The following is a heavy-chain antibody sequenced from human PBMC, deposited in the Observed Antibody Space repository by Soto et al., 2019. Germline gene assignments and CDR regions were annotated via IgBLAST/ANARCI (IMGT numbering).Heavy chain of an antibody. CDR2: ISAYNGDT. CDR3: ARDNGVETVVLKFDY. D-gene: IGHD2-8*01. Sequence: QGQLVQSVAEVKKPGASVKVSCKASGYICTSSGISWVRQAPGQVLEWMGWISAYNGDTNYAQKLRGRVTMTTDTSTSTAYMELRSLRSDDTAVYYCARDNGVETVVLKFDYWGQGTLVTVSS. CDR1: GYICTSSG. V-gene: IGHV1-18*01. J-gene: IGHJ4*02.